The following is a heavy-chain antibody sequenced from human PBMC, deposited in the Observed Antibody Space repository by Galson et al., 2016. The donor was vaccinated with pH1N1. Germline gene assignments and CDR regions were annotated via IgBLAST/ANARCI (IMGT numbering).Heavy chain of an antibody. CDR2: ISWNNGSM. CDR3: AKVGGFYYGTFDY. D-gene: IGHD1-26*01. CDR1: GFTFNDYA. Sequence: SLRLSCAASGFTFNDYAMYWVRQAPGKGLEWVSGISWNNGSMDYADSVKGRFTISRDNAKNSLFLQMNSLRAEDTALYYCAKVGGFYYGTFDYWGQGTLVTVSS. J-gene: IGHJ4*02. V-gene: IGHV3-9*01.